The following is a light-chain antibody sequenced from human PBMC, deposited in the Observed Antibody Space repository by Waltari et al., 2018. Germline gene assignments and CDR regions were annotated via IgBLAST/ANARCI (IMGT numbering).Light chain of an antibody. CDR1: QSIRSD. J-gene: IGKJ2*01. CDR3: LQNNSTPFT. V-gene: IGKV1-39*01. Sequence: VQQTKPPSSLPAAVVDRGIITCRASQSIRSDLVWYQQKPGKAPRRLIYGASSLQSGVPSRFSGSGSGTDFTLTISSLQPEDFATYYCLQNNSTPFTFGRGTKVEI. CDR2: GAS.